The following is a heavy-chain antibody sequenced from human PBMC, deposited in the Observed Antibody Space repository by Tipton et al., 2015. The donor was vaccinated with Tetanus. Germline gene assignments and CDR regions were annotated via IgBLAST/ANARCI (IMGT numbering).Heavy chain of an antibody. CDR1: GGSVSSSTYY. D-gene: IGHD6-25*01. V-gene: IGHV4-39*01. Sequence: TLSLTCTVSGGSVSSSTYYWVWIRQPPGKGLEWIGTIFYSGSTYYSPSLKSRVTTSIDSSKNQLSLRLTSVTAADTAVYYCAGPTPAHDAFDFWGQGTMVTVSS. CDR3: AGPTPAHDAFDF. J-gene: IGHJ3*01. CDR2: IFYSGST.